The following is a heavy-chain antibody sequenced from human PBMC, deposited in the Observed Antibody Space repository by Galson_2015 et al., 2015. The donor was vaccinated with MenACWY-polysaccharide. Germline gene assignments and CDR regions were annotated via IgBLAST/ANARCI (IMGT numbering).Heavy chain of an antibody. D-gene: IGHD2-2*01. J-gene: IGHJ4*02. Sequence: SLRLSCAASGFTFSNYWMSWVRQAPGKGLEWVANIKQDGSEKYYVDSVKGRFTISRDNAENSLYLQMNSLRAEDTAVYYCARRTHCSSISCSDGRFDYWGQGTLVTVSS. CDR3: ARRTHCSSISCSDGRFDY. V-gene: IGHV3-7*01. CDR2: IKQDGSEK. CDR1: GFTFSNYW.